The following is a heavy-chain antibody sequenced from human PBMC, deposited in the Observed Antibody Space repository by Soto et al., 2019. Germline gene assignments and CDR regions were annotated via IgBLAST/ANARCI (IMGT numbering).Heavy chain of an antibody. CDR1: GFTFSSYG. D-gene: IGHD2-2*01. CDR3: AKGSFISTSCYHYYRLDF. V-gene: IGHV3-30*18. CDR2: ISYDGSNK. Sequence: PGGSLRLSCAASGFTFSSYGMHWVRQAPGKGLEWVAVISYDGSNKYYADSVKGRFTISRDNSKNTLYLQMNSLRAEDTAVYYCAKGSFISTSCYHYYRLDFCGQGTTVPVSS. J-gene: IGHJ6*02.